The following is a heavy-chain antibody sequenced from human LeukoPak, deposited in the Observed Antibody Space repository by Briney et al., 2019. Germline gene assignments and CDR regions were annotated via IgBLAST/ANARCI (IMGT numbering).Heavy chain of an antibody. J-gene: IGHJ4*02. CDR3: AREDCSGGSCYYYY. D-gene: IGHD2-15*01. Sequence: ASVKVSCKASGYTFTGYYMHWVRQAPGQGLEWMGWINPNSGGTNYAQKFQGRVTMTRDTSISTAYMELSRLRSDDTAVYYCAREDCSGGSCYYYYWGQGTLVTVSP. CDR1: GYTFTGYY. CDR2: INPNSGGT. V-gene: IGHV1-2*02.